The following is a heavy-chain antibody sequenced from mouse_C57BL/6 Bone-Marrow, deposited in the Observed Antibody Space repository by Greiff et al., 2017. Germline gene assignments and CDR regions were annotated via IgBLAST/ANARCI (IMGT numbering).Heavy chain of an antibody. D-gene: IGHD2-4*01. Sequence: EVKLMESGGGLVKPGGSLKLSCAASGFTFSSYAMSWVRQTPEKRLEWVATISDGCSYTCYPDNVKGRFTISRDNAKNNLYLQMSHLKSEDTAMYYCARVPDYDGFAYWGQGTLVTVSA. J-gene: IGHJ3*01. CDR3: ARVPDYDGFAY. V-gene: IGHV5-4*03. CDR1: GFTFSSYA. CDR2: ISDGCSYT.